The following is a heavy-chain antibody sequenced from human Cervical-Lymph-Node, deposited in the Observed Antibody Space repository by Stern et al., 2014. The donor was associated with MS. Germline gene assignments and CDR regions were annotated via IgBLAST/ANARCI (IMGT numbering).Heavy chain of an antibody. D-gene: IGHD1-1*01. CDR2: IYWDDDK. J-gene: IGHJ4*02. Sequence: ESGPPLVKPTQTLTLTCTFSGFSLSTSGVGVGWIRQPPGKALEWLARIYWDDDKRYSPSLKSRLTITKDTSKNLVFLTMTNMDPVDTATYYCAHFTTATALDYWGQGTLVTVSS. CDR3: AHFTTATALDY. V-gene: IGHV2-5*02. CDR1: GFSLSTSGVG.